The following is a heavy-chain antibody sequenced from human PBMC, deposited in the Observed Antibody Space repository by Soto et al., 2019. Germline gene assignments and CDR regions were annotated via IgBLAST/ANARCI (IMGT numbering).Heavy chain of an antibody. Sequence: DVQLVESGGGLVLRGESLRLSCAASGFTVGSAYMGWVLQAPGKGLEWVAGIYSGGNTYYADSVKGRFTISRDTSKNRPYLQMNSLRAEDAAIYYCARDPWVGDIGDYWGQGTLVTVSS. CDR1: GFTVGSAY. V-gene: IGHV3-66*01. CDR2: IYSGGNT. CDR3: ARDPWVGDIGDY. J-gene: IGHJ4*02. D-gene: IGHD4-17*01.